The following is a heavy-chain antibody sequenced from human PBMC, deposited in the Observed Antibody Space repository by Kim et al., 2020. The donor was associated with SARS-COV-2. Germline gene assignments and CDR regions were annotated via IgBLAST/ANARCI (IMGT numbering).Heavy chain of an antibody. D-gene: IGHD4-4*01. J-gene: IGHJ6*02. CDR2: IWYDGSNK. CDR3: AREYMTTVIYYYYYGMDV. V-gene: IGHV3-33*01. CDR1: GFTFSSYG. Sequence: GGSLRLSCAASGFTFSSYGMHWVRQAPGKGLEWVAVIWYDGSNKYYADSVKGRFTISRDNSKNTLYLQMNSLRAEDTAVYYCAREYMTTVIYYYYYGMDVWGQGTTVTVSS.